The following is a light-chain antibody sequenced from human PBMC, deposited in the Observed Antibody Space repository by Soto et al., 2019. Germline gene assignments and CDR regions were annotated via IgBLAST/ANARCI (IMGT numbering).Light chain of an antibody. Sequence: QSALTQPRSVSGSPGQSVTISCTGTSSDVGGYNFVSWYQQHPGKAPRLVIYDVTKRPSGVPDRFSGSKSGNTASLTISGLQAEDEADYYCCSYAGSYTYVFATGTKLTVL. CDR1: SSDVGGYNF. CDR3: CSYAGSYTYV. J-gene: IGLJ1*01. CDR2: DVT. V-gene: IGLV2-11*01.